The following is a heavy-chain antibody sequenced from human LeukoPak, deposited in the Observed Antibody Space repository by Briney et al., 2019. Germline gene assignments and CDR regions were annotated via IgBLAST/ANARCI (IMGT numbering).Heavy chain of an antibody. J-gene: IGHJ6*02. Sequence: PGGSLRLSCAASGFTFSSYWMSWVRQAPGKGLEWVSSISSSSSYIYYADSVKGRFTISRDNAKNSLYLQMNSLRAEDTAVYYCARGLGYCSGGSCYHYYGMDVWGQGTTVTVSS. CDR1: GFTFSSYW. D-gene: IGHD2-15*01. V-gene: IGHV3-21*01. CDR3: ARGLGYCSGGSCYHYYGMDV. CDR2: ISSSSSYI.